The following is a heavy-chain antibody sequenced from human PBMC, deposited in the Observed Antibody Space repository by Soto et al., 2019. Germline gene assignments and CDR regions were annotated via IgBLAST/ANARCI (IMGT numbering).Heavy chain of an antibody. Sequence: QVQLVQSGAEVKKSGSSVKVSCKASGDTFSNYAITWVRQAPGQGLEWMGGIIPIFGTTNYAQKFQGRVTITADKPTSTVYMELSSLRSEDTAVYYCARDSSAVPVFDCWGQGTLVTVSS. CDR3: ARDSSAVPVFDC. CDR2: IIPIFGTT. CDR1: GDTFSNYA. D-gene: IGHD2-2*01. V-gene: IGHV1-69*14. J-gene: IGHJ4*02.